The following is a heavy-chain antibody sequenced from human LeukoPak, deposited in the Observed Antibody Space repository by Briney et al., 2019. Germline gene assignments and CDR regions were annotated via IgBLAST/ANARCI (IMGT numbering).Heavy chain of an antibody. J-gene: IGHJ5*02. V-gene: IGHV1-24*01. CDR2: FDPEDGET. D-gene: IGHD6-19*01. CDR1: GYTLTELS. CDR3: ATTYPVAGTGSSWFDP. Sequence: ASVKVSCKVSGYTLTELSMHWVRQAPGKGLEWMGGFDPEDGETIYAQKFQGRVTMTEDTSTDTAYMELSSLRSEDTAVYYCATTYPVAGTGSSWFDPWGQGTLVTVSS.